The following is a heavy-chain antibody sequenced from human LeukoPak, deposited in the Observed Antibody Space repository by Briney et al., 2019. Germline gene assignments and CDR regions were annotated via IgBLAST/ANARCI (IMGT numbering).Heavy chain of an antibody. V-gene: IGHV4-30-4*01. CDR2: MYYSGST. Sequence: PSETLSLTCTVSGGSISSGDYFWSWIRQPPGKGLEWIAYMYYSGSTYYNPSLKSRVTMSADTSKNQLSLKLSSVTAADTAVYYCARPYYYDSRIDPWGQGILVTVSS. D-gene: IGHD3-22*01. CDR1: GGSISSGDYF. J-gene: IGHJ5*02. CDR3: ARPYYYDSRIDP.